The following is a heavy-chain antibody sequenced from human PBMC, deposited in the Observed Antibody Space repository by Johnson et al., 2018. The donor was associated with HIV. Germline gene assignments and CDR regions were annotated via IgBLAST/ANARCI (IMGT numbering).Heavy chain of an antibody. CDR1: GFTFSSYA. CDR2: ISGSGGST. CDR3: AKQNRGAFDI. Sequence: VQLVESGGGVVQPGRSLRLSCAASGFTFSSYAMHWVRQAPGKGLEWVSAISGSGGSTYYADSVKGRFTISRDTSKNTLYFQMNGLRAEDTAVYYCAKQNRGAFDIWGQGTMVTVSS. J-gene: IGHJ3*02. V-gene: IGHV3-23*04.